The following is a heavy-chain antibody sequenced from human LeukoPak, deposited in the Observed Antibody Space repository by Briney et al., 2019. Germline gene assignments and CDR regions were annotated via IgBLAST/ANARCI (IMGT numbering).Heavy chain of an antibody. V-gene: IGHV3-11*04. CDR1: GFSFSVYY. CDR2: IGLSGYPL. CDR3: ARKDFSSGSFTY. J-gene: IGHJ4*02. Sequence: GGSLRLSCEVSGFSFSVYYMSWIPQAPGKGLEWISYIGLSGYPLDYADSVKGRFAISRDNAKNSLYLEMNSLRAEDTAVYYCARKDFSSGSFTYWGQGTLVTVSS. D-gene: IGHD3-22*01.